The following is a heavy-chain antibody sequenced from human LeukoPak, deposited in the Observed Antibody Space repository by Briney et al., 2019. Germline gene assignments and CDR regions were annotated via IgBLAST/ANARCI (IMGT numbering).Heavy chain of an antibody. CDR1: GGTFSSYA. CDR3: ARVEMATSYWYFDL. J-gene: IGHJ2*01. V-gene: IGHV1-69*05. D-gene: IGHD5-24*01. CDR2: IIPIFGTA. Sequence: ASVKVSCKASGGTFSSYAIGWVRQAPGQGLEWMGGIIPIFGTANYAQKFQGRVTITTDESTSTAYMELSSLRSEDTAVYYCARVEMATSYWYFDLWGRGTLVTVSS.